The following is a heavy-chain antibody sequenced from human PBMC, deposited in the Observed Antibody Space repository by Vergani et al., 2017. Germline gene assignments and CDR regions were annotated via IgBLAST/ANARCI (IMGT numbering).Heavy chain of an antibody. CDR3: ASGGLSSSWYGISFDY. Sequence: QVQLQESGPGLVKPSETLSLTCTVSGGSISSYYWSWIRQPPGKGLEWIGYIYYSGSTNYNPSLKSRVTISVDTSKNQFSLKLSSLTAADTAVYYCASGGLSSSWYGISFDYWGQGTLVTVSS. CDR2: IYYSGST. J-gene: IGHJ4*02. V-gene: IGHV4-59*01. CDR1: GGSISSYY. D-gene: IGHD6-13*01.